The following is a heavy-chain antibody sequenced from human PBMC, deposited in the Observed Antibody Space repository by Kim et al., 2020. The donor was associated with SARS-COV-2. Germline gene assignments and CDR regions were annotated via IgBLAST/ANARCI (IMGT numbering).Heavy chain of an antibody. Sequence: GESLKISCKGSGYSFTSYWIGWVRQMPGKGLEWMGIIYPGDSDTRYSPSFQGQVTIPADKSISTAYLQWSSLKASDTAMYYCARQGSLKAEEEQWLVNQYYFDYWGQGALVTVSS. CDR3: ARQGSLKAEEEQWLVNQYYFDY. J-gene: IGHJ4*02. CDR1: GYSFTSYW. D-gene: IGHD6-19*01. CDR2: IYPGDSDT. V-gene: IGHV5-51*01.